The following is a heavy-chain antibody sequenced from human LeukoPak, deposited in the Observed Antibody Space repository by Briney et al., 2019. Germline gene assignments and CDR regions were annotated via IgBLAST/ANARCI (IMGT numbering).Heavy chain of an antibody. CDR1: GYTFTSNY. J-gene: IGHJ4*02. D-gene: IGHD6-19*01. Sequence: ASVKVSCKASGYTFTSNYIHWVRQAPGQGLEWMGMIYPRDGSTSYAQKFQGRVTMTRDTSTSTVYMELSSLRSEDTAVYYCARVAVAGTSWSYYFDYWGQGTLVTVSS. V-gene: IGHV1-46*01. CDR2: IYPRDGST. CDR3: ARVAVAGTSWSYYFDY.